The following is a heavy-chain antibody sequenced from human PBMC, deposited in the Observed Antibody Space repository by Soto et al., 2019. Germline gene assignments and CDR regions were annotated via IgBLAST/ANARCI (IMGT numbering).Heavy chain of an antibody. Sequence: SETLSLTCTVAGGSSSSSAYWRTWTRQPPGKGLEGIGSIYHSGSTDYNPSLKSRVIMTVDTSKNQFPLNLSSVTAADTAVYYCARQQSSGLWRFDCWGQGTLVTVSS. CDR2: IYHSGST. CDR3: ARQQSSGLWRFDC. CDR1: GGSSSSSAYW. J-gene: IGHJ4*02. D-gene: IGHD3-10*01. V-gene: IGHV4-39*01.